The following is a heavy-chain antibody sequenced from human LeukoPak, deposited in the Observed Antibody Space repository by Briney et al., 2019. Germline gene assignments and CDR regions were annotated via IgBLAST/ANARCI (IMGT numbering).Heavy chain of an antibody. CDR3: AGDGYYYDSSAYYMDV. D-gene: IGHD3-22*01. CDR1: GGSISSGSYY. J-gene: IGHJ6*03. Sequence: SKTLSLTCTVSGGSISSGSYYWSWIRQPAGKGLEWIGRIYTSGSTNYNPSLKSRVTISVDTSKNQFSLKLSSVTAADTAVYYCAGDGYYYDSSAYYMDVWGKGTTVTISS. V-gene: IGHV4-61*02. CDR2: IYTSGST.